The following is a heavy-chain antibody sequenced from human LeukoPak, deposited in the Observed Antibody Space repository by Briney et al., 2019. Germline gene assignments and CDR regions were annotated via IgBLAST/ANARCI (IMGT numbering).Heavy chain of an antibody. CDR1: HFTFDDYA. V-gene: IGHV3-43D*03. D-gene: IGHD5-18*01. CDR2: ISRDGGRT. J-gene: IGHJ4*02. Sequence: GGSLRLSCAASHFTFDDYAMHWVRQAPGKGLEWVSLISRDGGRTYYADSVKGRFTISRDNSKNSLFLQMTRLSAEDTAFYYCAKGGGDTATAVDYWGQGTLVTVSS. CDR3: AKGGGDTATAVDY.